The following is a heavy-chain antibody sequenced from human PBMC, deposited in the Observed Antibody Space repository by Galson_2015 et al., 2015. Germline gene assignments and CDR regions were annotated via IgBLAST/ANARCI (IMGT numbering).Heavy chain of an antibody. CDR3: ARGSSSLNNDAFDI. D-gene: IGHD6-13*01. Sequence: SLRLSCAASGFTFSDYYMSWIRQAPGKGLEWVSYINSRSSYTNYADSVKGRFTISRDNAKKSLYLQMNSLRAEETAVYYCARGSSSLNNDAFDIWGQGTMVTVSS. CDR2: INSRSSYT. CDR1: GFTFSDYY. J-gene: IGHJ3*02. V-gene: IGHV3-11*06.